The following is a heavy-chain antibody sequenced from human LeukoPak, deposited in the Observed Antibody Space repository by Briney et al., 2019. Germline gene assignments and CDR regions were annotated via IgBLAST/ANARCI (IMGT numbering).Heavy chain of an antibody. CDR3: ARPYYYDSRIDP. CDR2: MYYSGST. J-gene: IGHJ5*02. V-gene: IGHV4-30-4*01. D-gene: IGHD3-22*01. Sequence: HSETLSLTCTVSGGSITSGDYYWSWIRQPPGKGLEWIAYMYYSGSTYYNPSLKSRVTMSADTSKNQFSLKLSSVTAADTAVYYYARPYYYDSRIDPWGQGTLVTVSS. CDR1: GGSITSGDYY.